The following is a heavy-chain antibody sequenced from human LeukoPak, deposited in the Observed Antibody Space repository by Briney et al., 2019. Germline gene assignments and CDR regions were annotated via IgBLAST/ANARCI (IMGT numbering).Heavy chain of an antibody. CDR2: TRNKANSYTT. J-gene: IGHJ4*02. Sequence: PGGSLTLSCAATEFTFSDHYMDWVRQAPGKGLEGIGRTRNKANSYTTEYAASVKGRFTISRDDSKNSLYLQMNSLKTEDTAVYYCARWDSAVTGYYWGQGTLVTVSS. CDR1: EFTFSDHY. CDR3: ARWDSAVTGYY. V-gene: IGHV3-72*01. D-gene: IGHD3-9*01.